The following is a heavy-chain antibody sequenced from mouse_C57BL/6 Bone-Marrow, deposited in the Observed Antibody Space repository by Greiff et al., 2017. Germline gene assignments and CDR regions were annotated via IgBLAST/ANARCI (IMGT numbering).Heavy chain of an antibody. V-gene: IGHV5-6*02. CDR3: ARRHPFAY. J-gene: IGHJ3*01. Sequence: EVKLVESGGDLVKPGGSLKLSCAASGFTFSSYGMSWVRQTPDKRLEWVATISSGGSYTYYPDSVKGRFTISRDNVKNSLYMQMSSVKSEETGMYYCARRHPFAYWGQGTLVTVSA. CDR2: ISSGGSYT. CDR1: GFTFSSYG.